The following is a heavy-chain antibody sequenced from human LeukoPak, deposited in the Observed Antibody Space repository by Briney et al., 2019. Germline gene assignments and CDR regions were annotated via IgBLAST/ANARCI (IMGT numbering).Heavy chain of an antibody. CDR1: GGSFSGYY. Sequence: SETLSLTCAVYGGSFSGYYWSWIRQPPGKGLEWIGEINHSGSTNYNPSLKSRVTISVDTSKNQFSLKLSSVTAADTAVYYCARRTRRIAAAGLDYWGQGTLVTVSS. CDR2: INHSGST. CDR3: ARRTRRIAAAGLDY. V-gene: IGHV4-34*01. J-gene: IGHJ4*02. D-gene: IGHD6-13*01.